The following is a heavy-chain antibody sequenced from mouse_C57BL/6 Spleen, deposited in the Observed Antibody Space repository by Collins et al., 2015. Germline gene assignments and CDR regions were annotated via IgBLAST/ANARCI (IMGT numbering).Heavy chain of an antibody. CDR1: GYAFSSSW. CDR3: ATYSNYDALDY. D-gene: IGHD2-5*01. J-gene: IGHJ4*01. CDR2: IYPGDGNT. Sequence: QVQLQQSGPELVKPGAPVKISCKASGYAFSSSWMNWVKQRPGKGLEWIGRIYPGDGNTNYNGKFKGKATLTTDKSSSTAYMQLISLTSEDSAVYFCATYSNYDALDYWGQGTSVTVSS. V-gene: IGHV1-82*01.